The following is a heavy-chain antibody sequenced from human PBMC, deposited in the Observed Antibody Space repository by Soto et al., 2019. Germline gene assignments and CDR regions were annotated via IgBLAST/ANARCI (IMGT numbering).Heavy chain of an antibody. CDR1: GGSVSSGSYY. V-gene: IGHV4-61*01. D-gene: IGHD3-10*01. J-gene: IGHJ4*02. CDR2: IYYSGST. CDR3: ARVFRDYYGSGSTGKYYFDY. Sequence: SSETLSLTCTVSGGSVSSGSYYWSWIRQPPGKGLEWIGYIYYSGSTNYNPSLKSRVTISVDTSKNQFFLKLSSVTAADTAVYYCARVFRDYYGSGSTGKYYFDYWGQGTLVTVSS.